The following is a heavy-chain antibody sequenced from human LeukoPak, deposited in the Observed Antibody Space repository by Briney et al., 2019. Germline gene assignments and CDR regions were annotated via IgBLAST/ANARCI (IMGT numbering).Heavy chain of an antibody. D-gene: IGHD2-21*02. CDR1: GFTFSGYN. V-gene: IGHV3-21*01. CDR3: VREIVNYGGHFGHY. J-gene: IGHJ4*01. CDR2: ISTSSNYI. Sequence: PGGSLRLSCAGSGFTFSGYNMNWVRQAPGKGLEWVSSISTSSNYIYYADSVKGRFTVSRDNARKTLFLQMNNLRVDDTAIYYCVREIVNYGGHFGHYWGHGTLVTVSP.